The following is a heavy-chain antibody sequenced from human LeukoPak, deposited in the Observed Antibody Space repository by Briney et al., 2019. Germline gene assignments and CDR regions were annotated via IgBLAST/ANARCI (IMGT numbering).Heavy chain of an antibody. CDR1: GYTFTDSY. J-gene: IGHJ4*02. V-gene: IGHV1-2*02. D-gene: IGHD3-10*01. Sequence: ASVTVTCKPSGYTFTDSYIHWVRQAPGVGLQWMGWISPNNGDTKYAEDFQDRLTMTSDTSINTAYMELSGLTPDDTAVYYCVRSPIGASAYWGRGELVTVSS. CDR3: VRSPIGASAY. CDR2: ISPNNGDT.